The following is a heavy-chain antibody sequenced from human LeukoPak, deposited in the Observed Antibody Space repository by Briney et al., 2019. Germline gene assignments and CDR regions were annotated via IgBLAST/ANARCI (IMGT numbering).Heavy chain of an antibody. CDR2: ISSSGSTI. V-gene: IGHV3-48*03. CDR3: ARDRPTDYYDSSGYYGFDY. CDR1: GFAFSSYE. Sequence: PGGSLRLSCAASGFAFSSYEMNWVRQAPGKGLEWVSYISSSGSTIYYADSVKGRFTISRDNAKNSLYLQMNSLRAEDTAVYYCARDRPTDYYDSSGYYGFDYWGQGTLVTVSS. J-gene: IGHJ4*02. D-gene: IGHD3-22*01.